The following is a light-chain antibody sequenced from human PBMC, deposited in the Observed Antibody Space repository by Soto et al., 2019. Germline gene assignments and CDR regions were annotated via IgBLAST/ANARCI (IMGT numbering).Light chain of an antibody. CDR2: WAP. J-gene: IGKJ1*01. CDR1: RSVLYSSNNKNY. CDR3: QQNYSTPWT. V-gene: IGKV4-1*01. Sequence: DIVMTQSPDSLAVSLGERATINCKSSRSVLYSSNNKNYLTWYQQKPGQPPKLPIYWAPTRASGVADRFSGSGSRTDFTPTISSLQAEDVAVYYCQQNYSTPWTFGQGTKVEIK.